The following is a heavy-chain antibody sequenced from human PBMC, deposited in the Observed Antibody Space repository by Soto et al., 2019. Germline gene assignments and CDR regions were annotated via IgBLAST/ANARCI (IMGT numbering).Heavy chain of an antibody. J-gene: IGHJ4*02. CDR2: INTSGST. CDR1: VGTLRSGGYY. D-gene: IGHD6-6*01. CDR3: ARVTKGRYSSSGSRAFDY. Sequence: PSETLPLTCSVSVGTLRSGGYYRRWIRQHPGKALRRLRYINTSGSTYYNPSPKSRVTISVETSKNQFSLKLSSVTAADTAVYYCARVTKGRYSSSGSRAFDYWGQGTLVTVS. V-gene: IGHV4-31*03.